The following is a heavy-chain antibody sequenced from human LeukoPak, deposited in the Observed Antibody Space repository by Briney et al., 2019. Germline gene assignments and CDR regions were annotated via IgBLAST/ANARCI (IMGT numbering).Heavy chain of an antibody. CDR2: IDKHGSGK. Sequence: GGSLGLSCVASRFTFSISWVTWVRKAPGKGLEWVANIDKHGSGKYYVDSVKGRFAISRDYASNSVFLQMDSLRAEDTSVYYCARDAGWGYYDLWGQGTPVTVSS. V-gene: IGHV3-7*01. CDR1: RFTFSISW. CDR3: ARDAGWGYYDL. D-gene: IGHD1-26*01. J-gene: IGHJ4*02.